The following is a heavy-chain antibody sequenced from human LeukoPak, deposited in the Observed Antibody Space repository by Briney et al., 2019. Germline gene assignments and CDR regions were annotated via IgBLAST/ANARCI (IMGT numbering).Heavy chain of an antibody. D-gene: IGHD2-2*01. CDR1: GYSISSGYY. Sequence: KPSEALSLTCAVSGYSISSGYYWGWIRQPPEKGLEWVGSIYHSGSTYYNPSLKSRVTISVDTSKNQFSLKLSSVTAADTAVHYCARGVVVPAAIDYWGQGTLVTVSS. CDR2: IYHSGST. J-gene: IGHJ4*02. V-gene: IGHV4-38-2*01. CDR3: ARGVVVPAAIDY.